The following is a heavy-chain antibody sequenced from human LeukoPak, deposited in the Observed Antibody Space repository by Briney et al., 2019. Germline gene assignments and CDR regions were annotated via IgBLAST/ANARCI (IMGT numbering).Heavy chain of an antibody. J-gene: IGHJ5*02. Sequence: GGSLRLSCVVSGFTFSSYAMSWVRQAPGKGLVWISRINSDGSSTSYADSVKGRFAISRDNAKNTLYLQMNSLRAEDTAVYYCVRLSWELGDGGVTWGQGTLVTVSS. CDR1: GFTFSSYA. CDR2: INSDGSST. CDR3: VRLSWELGDGGVT. D-gene: IGHD1-26*01. V-gene: IGHV3-74*01.